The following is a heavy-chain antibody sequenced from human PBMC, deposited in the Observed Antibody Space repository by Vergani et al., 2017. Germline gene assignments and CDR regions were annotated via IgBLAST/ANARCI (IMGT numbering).Heavy chain of an antibody. Sequence: QVQLVESGGGVVQPGRSLRLSCAASGFTFSSYGMHWVRQAPGKGLEWVAVISYDGSNKYYADSVKGRFTISRDNSKNTLYLQMNSLRAEDTAVYYCAKELRSYGSGIFDAFDIWGQGTMVTVSS. CDR3: AKELRSYGSGIFDAFDI. CDR1: GFTFSSYG. CDR2: ISYDGSNK. J-gene: IGHJ3*02. V-gene: IGHV3-30*18. D-gene: IGHD3-10*01.